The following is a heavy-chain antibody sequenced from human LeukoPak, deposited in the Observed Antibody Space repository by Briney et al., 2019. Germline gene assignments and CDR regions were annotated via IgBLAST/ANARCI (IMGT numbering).Heavy chain of an antibody. V-gene: IGHV1-8*01. CDR3: ARQAFRTGMISADY. J-gene: IGHJ4*02. D-gene: IGHD1-1*01. CDR2: MNPNSGNT. Sequence: ASVKVSCKASGYTFTSYDINWVRQATGQGLEWMGWMNPNSGNTGYAQKLQGRVTITRNTSISTAYMELSSLRTEDTAVYYCARQAFRTGMISADYWGQGTLVTVSS. CDR1: GYTFTSYD.